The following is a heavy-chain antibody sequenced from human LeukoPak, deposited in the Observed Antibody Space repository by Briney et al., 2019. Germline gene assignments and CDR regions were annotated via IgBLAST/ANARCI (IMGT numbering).Heavy chain of an antibody. D-gene: IGHD2-21*02. CDR3: ARDVGDL. CDR1: GFTSSTYW. J-gene: IGHJ4*02. V-gene: IGHV3-7*01. CDR2: INQGGSEK. Sequence: GGSLRLCCAPAGFTSSTYWVVWVRRAEGKGLEWLANINQGGSEKSYVDSVKGRFTISRDNAKNSLFLQMNSLRAEDTAVYYCARDVGDLWGQGTLVTVSS.